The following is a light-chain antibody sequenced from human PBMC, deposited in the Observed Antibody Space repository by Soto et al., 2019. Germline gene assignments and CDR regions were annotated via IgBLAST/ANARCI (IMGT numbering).Light chain of an antibody. CDR1: QSFHTNY. J-gene: IGKJ4*01. CDR3: QHYDSSPGFT. CDR2: GAS. V-gene: IGKV3-20*01. Sequence: EIVLTQSPGTLSLSPGERATLSCRASQSFHTNYLAWYQHRPGQAPRLLIYGASIRASGIPERFSGRGSGTKFTLTISRLEPEDYAVYYCQHYDSSPGFTFGGGTKMEIK.